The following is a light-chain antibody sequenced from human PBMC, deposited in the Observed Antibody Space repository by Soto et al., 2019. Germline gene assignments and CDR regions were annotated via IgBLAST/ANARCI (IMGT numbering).Light chain of an antibody. CDR2: GES. CDR3: QQYGSSTGT. CDR1: QSVSSSY. Sequence: EIVLTQSPGTLSLSPGERATLSCRASQSVSSSYLAWYQQKPGQAPRLLIYGESSRATGIPDRFSGSGSGTDFTLNISRLEPEDFAVSYCQQYGSSTGTFGQGTKVEIK. J-gene: IGKJ1*01. V-gene: IGKV3-20*01.